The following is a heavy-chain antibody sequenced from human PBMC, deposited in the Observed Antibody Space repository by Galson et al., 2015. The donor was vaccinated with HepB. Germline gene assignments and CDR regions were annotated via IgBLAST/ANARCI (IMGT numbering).Heavy chain of an antibody. Sequence: SVKVSCKASGYTFTGYYMHWVRQAPGQGLEWMGWINPNSGGTNYAQKFQGRVTMTRDTSISTAYMELSRLRSDDTAVYYCAIGYCSSTSCPKGYYYMDVWVKGTTVTVSS. V-gene: IGHV1-2*02. CDR2: INPNSGGT. CDR3: AIGYCSSTSCPKGYYYMDV. D-gene: IGHD2-2*03. CDR1: GYTFTGYY. J-gene: IGHJ6*03.